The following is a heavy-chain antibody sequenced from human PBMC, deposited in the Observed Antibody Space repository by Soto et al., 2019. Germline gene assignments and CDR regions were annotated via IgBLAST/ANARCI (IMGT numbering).Heavy chain of an antibody. V-gene: IGHV4-59*01. CDR3: ARARYDSSGYYYFDY. Sequence: PSETLSLTCTVSGGSISCYYWSWIRQPTGKGLEWIGYIYYSGSTIYNPSLKSRVTISVDTSKNQFSLKLSYVTAADTAVYYCARARYDSSGYYYFDYWGQGTLVTVSS. J-gene: IGHJ4*02. D-gene: IGHD3-22*01. CDR1: GGSISCYY. CDR2: IYYSGST.